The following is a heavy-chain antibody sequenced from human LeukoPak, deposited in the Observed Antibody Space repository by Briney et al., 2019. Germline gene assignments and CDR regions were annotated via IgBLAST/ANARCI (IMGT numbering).Heavy chain of an antibody. CDR2: IKQDGSEK. D-gene: IGHD2-2*02. CDR1: GFTFSSYW. CDR3: ARDPGLPPISYYYMDV. J-gene: IGHJ6*03. V-gene: IGHV3-7*01. Sequence: PGGSLRLSCAASGFTFSSYWMSWVRQAPGKGLEWVANIKQDGSEKYYVDSVKGRFTISRDNAKISLYLQMNSLRAEDTAVYYCARDPGLPPISYYYMDVWGKGTTVTVSS.